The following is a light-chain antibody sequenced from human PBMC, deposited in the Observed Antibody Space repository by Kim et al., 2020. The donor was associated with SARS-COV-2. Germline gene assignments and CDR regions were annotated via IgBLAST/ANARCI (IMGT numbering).Light chain of an antibody. CDR2: RDS. J-gene: IGLJ2*01. Sequence: SVALGQTARMTCGGDNIEKRNVRWYQQIPGQAPILVIYRDSKRPSGIPERVSGSNSGNTATLTISRVQAGDEADYYCQVWDGRAVVFGGGTQLTVL. CDR1: NIEKRN. CDR3: QVWDGRAVV. V-gene: IGLV3-9*01.